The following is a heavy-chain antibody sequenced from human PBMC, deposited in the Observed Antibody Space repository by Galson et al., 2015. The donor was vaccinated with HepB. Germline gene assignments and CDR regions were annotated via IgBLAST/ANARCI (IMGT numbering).Heavy chain of an antibody. Sequence: ETLSLTCSASGASVHNYCWSWIRQPPGQGLEGIGEILNTGSIKYDPSLKSRVTVSGDTSKKQVSLELSSVSAADTAMYYCARHAGAWAPFDVWGRGTLVSVSS. CDR1: GASVHNYC. CDR3: ARHAGAWAPFDV. V-gene: IGHV4-59*08. D-gene: IGHD3-9*01. J-gene: IGHJ1*01. CDR2: ILNTGSI.